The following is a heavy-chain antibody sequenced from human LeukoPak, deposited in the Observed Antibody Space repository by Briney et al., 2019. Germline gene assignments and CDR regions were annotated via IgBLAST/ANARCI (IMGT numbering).Heavy chain of an antibody. J-gene: IGHJ4*02. CDR3: ARDRDFLDY. CDR2: IYTSGGT. Sequence: SETLSLTCTISGGSISSYYWSWIRQPAGKGLEWIGRIYTSGGTNYNPSLKSRVTMSVDTSENQFSLKLNSVTAADTAVYCCARDRDFLDYWGQGTLVTVSS. V-gene: IGHV4-4*07. D-gene: IGHD3-3*01. CDR1: GGSISSYY.